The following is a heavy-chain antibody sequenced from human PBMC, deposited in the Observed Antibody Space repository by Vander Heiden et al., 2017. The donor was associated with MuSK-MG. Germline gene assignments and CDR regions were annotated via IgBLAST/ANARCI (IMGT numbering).Heavy chain of an antibody. V-gene: IGHV3-23*01. CDR3: AKAPSSGTLRDASDM. D-gene: IGHD1-1*01. CDR2: ISGSGSTT. CDR1: GFAFSSCL. J-gene: IGHJ3*02. Sequence: EVQLLESGGGLVQPGGSLRLSCAASGFAFSSCLMTWVRQAPGKGLEWVSGISGSGSTTYYADSVKGRFTISRDNSKNSLYLQMSSLRAEDTALYYCAKAPSSGTLRDASDMWGQGTMVTVSS.